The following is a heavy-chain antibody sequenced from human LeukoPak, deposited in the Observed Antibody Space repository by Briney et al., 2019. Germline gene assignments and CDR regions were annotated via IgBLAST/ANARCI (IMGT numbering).Heavy chain of an antibody. D-gene: IGHD2-21*02. CDR1: GFTFSDYF. V-gene: IGHV3-11*04. J-gene: IGHJ4*02. CDR2: ISSSGTG. CDR3: ARPAYCGGNCYYFPDY. Sequence: GGSLRLSCAASGFTFSDYFMSWIRQAPGKGLEWLSHISSSGTGYYTDSVKGRATISRDNAKNSLYLQMNSLRAEDTAVYYCARPAYCGGNCYYFPDYWGQGTLVTVSS.